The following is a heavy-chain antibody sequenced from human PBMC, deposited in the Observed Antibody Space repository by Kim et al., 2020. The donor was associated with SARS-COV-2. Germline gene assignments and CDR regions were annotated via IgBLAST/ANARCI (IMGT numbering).Heavy chain of an antibody. D-gene: IGHD2-15*01. J-gene: IGHJ5*02. CDR3: AGALVSIEAVLWFDP. CDR1: GFTFSRHW. CDR2: IAHDGSER. Sequence: GGSLRLSCAASGFTFSRHWMAWVRQAPGKGLEWVANIAHDGSERNYLDSVKGRFSVSRDNAKNSLYLQMNSLRGEDTAVYYCAGALVSIEAVLWFDPWGQGTGVIVSS. V-gene: IGHV3-7*01.